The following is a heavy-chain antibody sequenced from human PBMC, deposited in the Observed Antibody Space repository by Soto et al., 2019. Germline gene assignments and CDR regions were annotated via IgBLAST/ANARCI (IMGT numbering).Heavy chain of an antibody. V-gene: IGHV3-7*01. D-gene: IGHD1-1*01. J-gene: IGHJ4*02. Sequence: PGGSLRLSCAASGFTFSDYWMSWVRQAPGKGLEWVANIRQDGGDKYYVDSVRGRFTISRDNAENSLYLQMNSLRGDDTAVYYCACYRTGTTSQRFDYWGQGTLVTVSS. CDR3: ACYRTGTTSQRFDY. CDR2: IRQDGGDK. CDR1: GFTFSDYW.